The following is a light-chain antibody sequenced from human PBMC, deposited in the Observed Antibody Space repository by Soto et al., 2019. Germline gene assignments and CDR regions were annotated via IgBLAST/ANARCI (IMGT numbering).Light chain of an antibody. CDR2: GAS. Sequence: EIVLTQSPGTLSLAPGERATLSCRASQSVSSSFLSWYQQKPGQAPRLLIFGASSRATGIPERFSGSGSGTDFALTISRLEPEDFAVYFCQQYGSSRLTLGGGSKVDIK. CDR1: QSVSSSF. J-gene: IGKJ4*01. V-gene: IGKV3-20*01. CDR3: QQYGSSRLT.